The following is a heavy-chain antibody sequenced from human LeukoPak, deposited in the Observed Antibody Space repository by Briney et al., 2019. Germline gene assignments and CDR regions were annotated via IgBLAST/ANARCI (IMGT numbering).Heavy chain of an antibody. D-gene: IGHD2/OR15-2a*01. J-gene: IGHJ4*02. V-gene: IGHV3-33*06. CDR1: GFDFSRYG. Sequence: GGSLRLSCEGSGFDFSRYGMHWVRQAPGKGLEWVAMIWFDESNKYYVDSVQGRFTISRDNSKNMMYLQMNSLRVEDTAVYYCAKEAQSSGRYLPEYCFDSWGQGTLVTVSS. CDR3: AKEAQSSGRYLPEYCFDS. CDR2: IWFDESNK.